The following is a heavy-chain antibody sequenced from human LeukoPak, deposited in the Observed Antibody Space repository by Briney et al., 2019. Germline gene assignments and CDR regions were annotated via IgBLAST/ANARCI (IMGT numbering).Heavy chain of an antibody. V-gene: IGHV4-34*01. D-gene: IGHD2-15*01. Sequence: SETLSLTCAVSGGSFTGYYWSWIRQAPGKGLEWIGEINHSGSTNYNPSLKSRVTISVDTSKNQFSLKLSSVTAADTAVYYCARVGVVAATHAIDYWGQGTLVTVSS. CDR3: ARVGVVAATHAIDY. CDR1: GGSFTGYY. J-gene: IGHJ4*02. CDR2: INHSGST.